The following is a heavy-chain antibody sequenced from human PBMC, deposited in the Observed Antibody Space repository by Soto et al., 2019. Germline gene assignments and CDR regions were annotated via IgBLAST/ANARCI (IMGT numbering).Heavy chain of an antibody. D-gene: IGHD5-12*01. J-gene: IGHJ6*02. CDR1: GYTFTSYD. Sequence: QVQLVQSGAEVKKPGASVKVSCKASGYTFTSYDINWVRQATGQGLEWMGWMNPNSGNTGYAQKFQGRVTMTRNTSIGTAYMELSSLRSEDTAVYYCARGYSGYDLWSNYYYYYGMDVWGQGTTVTVSS. CDR3: ARGYSGYDLWSNYYYYYGMDV. V-gene: IGHV1-8*01. CDR2: MNPNSGNT.